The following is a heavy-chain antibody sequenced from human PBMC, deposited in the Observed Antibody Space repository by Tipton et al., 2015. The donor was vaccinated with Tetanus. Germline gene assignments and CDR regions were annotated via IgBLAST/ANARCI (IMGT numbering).Heavy chain of an antibody. Sequence: SLRLSCAVYGGSFSGYYWSWIRQAPGKGLEWVSYISSSGSTIYYADSVKGRFTISRDNAKNSLYLQMNSLRAEDTAVYYCARDHYGSGSRKKNWFDPWGQGTLVTVSP. D-gene: IGHD3-10*01. CDR3: ARDHYGSGSRKKNWFDP. J-gene: IGHJ5*02. CDR1: GGSFSGYY. V-gene: IGHV3-11*01. CDR2: ISSSGSTI.